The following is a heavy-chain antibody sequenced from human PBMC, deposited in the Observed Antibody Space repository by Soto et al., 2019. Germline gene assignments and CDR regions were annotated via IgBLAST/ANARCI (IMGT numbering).Heavy chain of an antibody. CDR2: IVVGSGNT. Sequence: GASVKVSCKASGFTFTSSAMQWVRQARGQRLEWIGWIVVGSGNTNYAQKFQERVTITMDMSTSTAYMELSSLRSEDTAVYYCAAESQGMVHYYYGMDVWGQGTTVTV. J-gene: IGHJ6*02. CDR3: AAESQGMVHYYYGMDV. CDR1: GFTFTSSA. D-gene: IGHD3-10*01. V-gene: IGHV1-58*02.